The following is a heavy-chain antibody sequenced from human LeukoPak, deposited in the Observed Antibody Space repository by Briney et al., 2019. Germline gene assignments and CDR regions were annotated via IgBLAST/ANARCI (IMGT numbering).Heavy chain of an antibody. V-gene: IGHV3-30*18. D-gene: IGHD5-18*01. CDR1: GFTFSSYS. Sequence: GGSLRLSCAASGFTFSSYSMNWVRQAPGRGLEWVAVISSDGSNKYYEDSVKGRFTISRDSSKNTLYLQMNSLRADDTAIYYCAKDTSMVIDYWGQGTLVTVSS. CDR3: AKDTSMVIDY. CDR2: ISSDGSNK. J-gene: IGHJ4*02.